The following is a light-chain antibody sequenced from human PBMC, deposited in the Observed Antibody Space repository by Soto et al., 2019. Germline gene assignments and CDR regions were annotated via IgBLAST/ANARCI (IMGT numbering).Light chain of an antibody. CDR2: VNSDGRH. CDR1: SGRSSYA. Sequence: QLVLTQSPSASASRGDSVKLTCTLSSGRSSYAIAWHQQQPEKGPRYLMKVNSDGRHSRGDGIPDRFSGSSSGAERYLTISSLQSEDEADYYCQTWGTDIHVVFGGGTKVTVL. CDR3: QTWGTDIHVV. V-gene: IGLV4-69*01. J-gene: IGLJ2*01.